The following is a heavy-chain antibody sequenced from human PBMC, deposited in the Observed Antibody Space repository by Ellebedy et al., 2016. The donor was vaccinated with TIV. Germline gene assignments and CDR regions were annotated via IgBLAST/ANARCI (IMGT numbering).Heavy chain of an antibody. CDR1: EFTFSSRW. CDR3: ARRYCTISRCFAASWASLDM. Sequence: GESLKISCAASEFTFSSRWMSWVRQAPGKGLEWVANIEQYGSGKYYVDSVRGRFTISRDNAKNSLYLQMNSLTVEDTAVYYCARRYCTISRCFAASWASLDMWGQGTMVTVSS. V-gene: IGHV3-7*01. J-gene: IGHJ3*02. CDR2: IEQYGSGK. D-gene: IGHD2-2*01.